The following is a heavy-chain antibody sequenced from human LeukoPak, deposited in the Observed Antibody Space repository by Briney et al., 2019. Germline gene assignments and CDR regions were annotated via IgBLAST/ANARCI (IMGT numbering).Heavy chain of an antibody. Sequence: PGGSLRLSCAASGFTFSDYYMSWIRQAPGKGLEWVSYISSSSSYTNYADSVKGRFTISRDNAKNSLYLQMNSLRAEDTAVYYCARDRYGGNSPFDYWGQGALVTVSS. J-gene: IGHJ4*02. D-gene: IGHD4-23*01. V-gene: IGHV3-11*05. CDR2: ISSSSSYT. CDR3: ARDRYGGNSPFDY. CDR1: GFTFSDYY.